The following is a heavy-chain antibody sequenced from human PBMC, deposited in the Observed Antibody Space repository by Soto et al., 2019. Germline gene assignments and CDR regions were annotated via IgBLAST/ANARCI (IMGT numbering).Heavy chain of an antibody. J-gene: IGHJ6*02. D-gene: IGHD6-6*01. CDR1: GDSVSSNSSA. CDR3: ARVLSIAARLGGMDV. CDR2: TYYRSNCYN. V-gene: IGHV6-1*01. Sequence: PSQTLSLPCAISGDSVSSNSSACNFIRQSPSRGLEWLGRTYYRSNCYNDYAVSVKSRITINPDTSKNQFSLQLNSVTPEDTAVYYCARVLSIAARLGGMDVWGQGTTVTVSS.